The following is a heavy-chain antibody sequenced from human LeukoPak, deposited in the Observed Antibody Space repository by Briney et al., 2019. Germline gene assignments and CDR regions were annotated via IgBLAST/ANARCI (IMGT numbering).Heavy chain of an antibody. CDR1: GFTFSNYE. V-gene: IGHV3-48*03. Sequence: GGSLRLSCAASGFTFSNYEMHWVRQAPGKGLEWVSYIISSGSDIYYADSVKGRFTISRDNAKNSLYLHMNSLRAEDTAVYYCARDYGGSSPFDYWGQGTLVTVSS. CDR2: IISSGSDI. CDR3: ARDYGGSSPFDY. J-gene: IGHJ4*02. D-gene: IGHD4-23*01.